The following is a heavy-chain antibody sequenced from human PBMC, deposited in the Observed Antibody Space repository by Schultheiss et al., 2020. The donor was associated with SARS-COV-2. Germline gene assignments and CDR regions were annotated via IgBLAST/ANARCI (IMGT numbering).Heavy chain of an antibody. D-gene: IGHD3-16*01. V-gene: IGHV4-31*03. CDR1: GGSISSGGYY. CDR3: ARGFWGDWFDP. Sequence: SETLSLTCTVSGGSISSGGYYWSWIRQHPGKGLEWIGYIYYSGSTYYNPSLKSRVTISVDTSKNQFSLKLSSVTAADTAVYYCARGFWGDWFDPWGQGTLVTVSS. J-gene: IGHJ5*02. CDR2: IYYSGST.